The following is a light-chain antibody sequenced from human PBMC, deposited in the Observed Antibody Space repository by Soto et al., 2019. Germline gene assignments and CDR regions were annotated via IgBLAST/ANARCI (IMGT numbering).Light chain of an antibody. V-gene: IGKV1-33*01. CDR3: QQYDDLPLT. CDR2: DAS. J-gene: IGKJ5*01. CDR1: QDISNY. Sequence: DIQMTQSPSSLSASVGDRVTITCQARQDISNYLNWYQQKPGKAPKLLIYDASNLETGVPSRFSGTGSGTDFSFTISSLQPEDIATYFCQQYDDLPLTFGQGTRLEMK.